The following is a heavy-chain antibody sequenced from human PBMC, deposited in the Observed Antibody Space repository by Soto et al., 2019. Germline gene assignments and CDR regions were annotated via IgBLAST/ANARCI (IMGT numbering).Heavy chain of an antibody. Sequence: SETLSLTCTVSGGSISSSSYYWGWIRQPPGKGLEWIGSIYYSGSTYYNPSLKSRVTISVDTSKNQFSLKLSSVTAADTAVYYCARQNWNDDFFYYYYYMDVWGKGTTVTVSS. CDR1: GGSISSSSYY. D-gene: IGHD1-1*01. CDR2: IYYSGST. J-gene: IGHJ6*03. V-gene: IGHV4-39*01. CDR3: ARQNWNDDFFYYYYYMDV.